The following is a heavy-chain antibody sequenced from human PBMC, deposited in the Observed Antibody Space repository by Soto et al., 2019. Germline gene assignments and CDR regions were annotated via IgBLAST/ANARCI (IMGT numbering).Heavy chain of an antibody. J-gene: IGHJ4*02. CDR2: IYSGGST. CDR1: GFTVSSNY. D-gene: IGHD4-17*01. Sequence: EVQLVESGGGLVQPGGSLRLSCAASGFTVSSNYMSWVRQAPGKGLEWVSVIYSGGSTYYADSVKGRFTISRDNSKNTLYLQMNSLRAGETGVYYCSRDTVTRGYWGQGPLVTVSS. CDR3: SRDTVTRGY. V-gene: IGHV3-66*01.